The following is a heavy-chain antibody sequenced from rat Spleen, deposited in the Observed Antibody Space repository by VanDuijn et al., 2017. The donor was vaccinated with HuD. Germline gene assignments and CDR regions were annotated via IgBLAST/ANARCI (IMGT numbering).Heavy chain of an antibody. CDR1: GFTFNNYW. J-gene: IGHJ2*01. CDR3: ARRHYGYTDYFDY. CDR2: ISYGDSSGHSST. D-gene: IGHD1-9*01. V-gene: IGHV5-29*01. Sequence: EVQLVESGGGLVQPGRSLKLSCVASGFTFNNYWMTWIRQAPTKGLEWVATISYGDSSGHSSTYYRDSVKGRFTISRDNAKTTLSLQMDSLRSEDTATYYCARRHYGYTDYFDYWGQGVMVTVSS.